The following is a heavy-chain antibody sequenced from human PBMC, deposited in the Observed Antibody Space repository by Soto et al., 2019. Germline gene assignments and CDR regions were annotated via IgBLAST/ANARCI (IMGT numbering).Heavy chain of an antibody. J-gene: IGHJ4*02. CDR3: ARDEGYYDSSGYSTTVDY. Sequence: ASLKVSCKASGYTFASYGISWVRQAPGQGLEWMGWISAYNGNTNYAQKLQGRVTMTTDTSTSTAYMELRSLRSDDTAVYYCARDEGYYDSSGYSTTVDYWGQGTLVTVSS. D-gene: IGHD3-22*01. CDR1: GYTFASYG. V-gene: IGHV1-18*01. CDR2: ISAYNGNT.